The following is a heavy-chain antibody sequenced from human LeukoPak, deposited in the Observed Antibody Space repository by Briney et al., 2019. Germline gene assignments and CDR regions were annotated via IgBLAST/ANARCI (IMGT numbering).Heavy chain of an antibody. CDR3: ARVSYYGSGTLSPPYFDY. J-gene: IGHJ4*02. V-gene: IGHV1-18*01. CDR2: ISAYNGNT. CDR1: GYTFTSYG. Sequence: ASVKVSCKASGYTFTSYGISWVRQAPGQGLEWMGWISAYNGNTNYAQKLQGRVTMTTDTSTSTAYMELRSLRSDDTAVYYCARVSYYGSGTLSPPYFDYWGQGTLVTVSS. D-gene: IGHD3-10*01.